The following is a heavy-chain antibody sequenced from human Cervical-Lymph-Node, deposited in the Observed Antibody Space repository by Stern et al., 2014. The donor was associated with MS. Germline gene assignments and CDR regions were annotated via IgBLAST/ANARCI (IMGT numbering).Heavy chain of an antibody. CDR3: ARDWVAAVAAASGMDV. Sequence: VQLVESGGGVVQPGRSLRLSCAASGFTFSRYGMHWVRQAPGKGLEWVAVIFYDGSNQYYADSVKGRFTISRDNSKSTLYLQMNSLRAEDTAVYYCARDWVAAVAAASGMDVWGQGTTVIVSS. CDR1: GFTFSRYG. D-gene: IGHD2-2*01. CDR2: IFYDGSNQ. V-gene: IGHV3-33*01. J-gene: IGHJ6*02.